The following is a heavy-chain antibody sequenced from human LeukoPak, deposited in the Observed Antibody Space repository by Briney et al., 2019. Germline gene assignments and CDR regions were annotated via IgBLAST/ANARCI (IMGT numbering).Heavy chain of an antibody. CDR2: IYPGDSDT. Sequence: GESLKISCKGFGYSFTSYWIGWVRQMPGKGLEWMGIIYPGDSDTRYSPSFQGQVTISADKSISTAYLQWSSLKASDTAMYYCARHGDRVGYSYDSSAYFLAYWGQGTLVTVSS. J-gene: IGHJ4*02. CDR3: ARHGDRVGYSYDSSAYFLAY. CDR1: GYSFTSYW. V-gene: IGHV5-51*01. D-gene: IGHD3-22*01.